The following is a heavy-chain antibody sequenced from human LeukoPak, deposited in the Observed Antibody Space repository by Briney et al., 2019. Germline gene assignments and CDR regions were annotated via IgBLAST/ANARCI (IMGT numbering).Heavy chain of an antibody. CDR2: ISDSGDNT. CDR3: AKGGTRFSFDY. V-gene: IGHV3-23*01. Sequence: GGSLTLSCGASGFTFSNYVMSWVRKAQGKGLEWVSAISDSGDNTYYADSVKGRFTISRDNSKNTLYLQMNSLRAEDTAEYYCAKGGTRFSFDYWGQGTLVTVSS. J-gene: IGHJ4*02. D-gene: IGHD1-14*01. CDR1: GFTFSNYV.